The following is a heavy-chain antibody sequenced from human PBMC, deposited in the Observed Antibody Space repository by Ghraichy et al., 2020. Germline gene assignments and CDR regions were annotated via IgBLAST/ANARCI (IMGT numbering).Heavy chain of an antibody. J-gene: IGHJ4*02. V-gene: IGHV4-59*11. CDR1: GVSINSHY. D-gene: IGHD1-1*01. CDR3: ARGTRAPDS. Sequence: SETLSLTCTVSGVSINSHYWSWIRQPPGKGLELIGYIYYSGVINYNPSLRGRVTISLDTSQNQFSLRLTSVTAADTAVYYCARGTRAPDSWGQGILVTVSS. CDR2: IYYSGVI.